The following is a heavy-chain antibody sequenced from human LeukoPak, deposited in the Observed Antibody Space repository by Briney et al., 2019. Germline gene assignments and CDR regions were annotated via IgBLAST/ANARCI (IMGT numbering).Heavy chain of an antibody. CDR2: ISYDGSNK. Sequence: GGSLRLSCAASGFTFSSYGMRWVRQAPGKGLEWVAVISYDGSNKYYADSVKGRFTISRDNSKNTLYLQMNSLRAEDTAVYYCAKDPQWLEYYFDYWGQGTLVTVSS. D-gene: IGHD6-19*01. J-gene: IGHJ4*02. V-gene: IGHV3-30*18. CDR3: AKDPQWLEYYFDY. CDR1: GFTFSSYG.